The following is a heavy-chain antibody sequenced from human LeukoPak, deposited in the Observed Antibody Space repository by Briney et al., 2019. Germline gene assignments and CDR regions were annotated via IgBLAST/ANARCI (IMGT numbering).Heavy chain of an antibody. Sequence: PGGSLRLSCAASGFTFSSYGMHWVRQAPGKGLEWVAFIRYDGSNKYYADSVKGRFTISRDNSKNTLYLQMNSLRAEDTAVYYCAKGLKWYYDSSGYSFDYWGQGTLVTVSS. J-gene: IGHJ4*02. CDR3: AKGLKWYYDSSGYSFDY. V-gene: IGHV3-30*02. CDR2: IRYDGSNK. CDR1: GFTFSSYG. D-gene: IGHD3-22*01.